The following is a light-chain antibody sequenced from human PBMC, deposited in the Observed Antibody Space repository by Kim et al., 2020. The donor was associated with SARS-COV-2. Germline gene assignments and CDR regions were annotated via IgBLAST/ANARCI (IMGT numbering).Light chain of an antibody. J-gene: IGKJ2*01. Sequence: DIQMTQSPSSLAASVGDRVTLTCRASQSVSTYVNWYQHRPGEAPKLLIYAASVLYIGVPPRFAGSGSDIDFTLTISDVQPEDFATYYCKQAYTGPSKIFGQGTKLEI. CDR1: QSVSTY. V-gene: IGKV1-39*01. CDR2: AAS. CDR3: KQAYTGPSKI.